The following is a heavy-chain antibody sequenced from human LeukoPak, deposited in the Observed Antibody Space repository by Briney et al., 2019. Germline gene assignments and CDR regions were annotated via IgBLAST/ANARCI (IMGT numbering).Heavy chain of an antibody. V-gene: IGHV1-18*01. CDR2: ISAYNGNT. D-gene: IGHD1-26*01. Sequence: ASVKVSCKASGYTFTSYGISWVRQAPGQGLEWMGWISAYNGNTNYAQKLQGRVTMTTDTSTSTAYMELRSLGSDDTAVYYCARWVGATSGEVHYFDYWGQGTLVTVSS. CDR3: ARWVGATSGEVHYFDY. J-gene: IGHJ4*02. CDR1: GYTFTSYG.